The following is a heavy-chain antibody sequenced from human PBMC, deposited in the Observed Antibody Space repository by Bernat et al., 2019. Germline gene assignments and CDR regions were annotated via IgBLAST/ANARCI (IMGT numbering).Heavy chain of an antibody. CDR3: ARDHYCSSTSCFNWFDP. Sequence: QLQLQESGPGLVKPSETLSLTCTVSGGSISSSSYYWGWIRQPPGKGLEWIGSIYYSGSTYYNPSLKSRVTISVDTSKNQFSLKLSSLTAADTAVYYCARDHYCSSTSCFNWFDPWGQGTLVTVSS. CDR2: IYYSGST. V-gene: IGHV4-39*02. D-gene: IGHD2-2*01. J-gene: IGHJ5*02. CDR1: GGSISSSSYY.